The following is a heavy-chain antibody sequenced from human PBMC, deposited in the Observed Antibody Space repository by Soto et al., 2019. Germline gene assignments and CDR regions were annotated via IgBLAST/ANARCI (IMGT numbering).Heavy chain of an antibody. V-gene: IGHV1-18*01. D-gene: IGHD3-16*01. Sequence: QVQLVQSGGEVKKPGASVKVSCKTSGFTFTTYCISWVRQAPGQGLEWVGCISADSGKTHYAQKFQGKVTITTDTSTTTAYLKLRSLKADDTAVYYCARDPCLGDHQYWGQGTLVTVSS. CDR3: ARDPCLGDHQY. CDR1: GFTFTTYC. J-gene: IGHJ4*02. CDR2: ISADSGKT.